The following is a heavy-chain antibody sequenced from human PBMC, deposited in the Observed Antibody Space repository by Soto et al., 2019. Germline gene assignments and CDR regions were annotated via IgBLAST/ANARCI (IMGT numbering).Heavy chain of an antibody. Sequence: GGSLRLSCAASGFTFSSYGMHWVRQAPGKGLEWVAVIWYDGSNKYYADSVKGRFTISRDNSKNTLYLQMNSLRAEDTAVYYCARDNPIFGVVIPYNWFDPWGQGTLVTVSS. CDR2: IWYDGSNK. D-gene: IGHD3-3*01. V-gene: IGHV3-33*01. CDR3: ARDNPIFGVVIPYNWFDP. J-gene: IGHJ5*02. CDR1: GFTFSSYG.